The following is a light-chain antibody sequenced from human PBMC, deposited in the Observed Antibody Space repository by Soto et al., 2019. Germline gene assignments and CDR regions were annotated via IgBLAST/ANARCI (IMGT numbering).Light chain of an antibody. CDR2: GAS. Sequence: EIVLTQSPGPLSLSPGERATLSCRASQSINNRYLAWYQQKPGQAPRLLIYGASSRATGIPDRFIGSGSGTDFTLTISRLEPEDFAVYYCQQFGSSPGFTFGPGTKVDIK. V-gene: IGKV3-20*01. J-gene: IGKJ3*01. CDR3: QQFGSSPGFT. CDR1: QSINNRY.